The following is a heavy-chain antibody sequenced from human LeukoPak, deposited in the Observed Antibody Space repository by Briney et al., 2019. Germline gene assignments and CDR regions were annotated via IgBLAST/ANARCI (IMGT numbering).Heavy chain of an antibody. Sequence: GGSLRLSCAASGFTFSSYSMNWVRQAPGKGLEWVSSISSSSSYIYYADYVKGRFTISRDNAKNSLYLQMNRLRAEDTAVYYCASGYSGYVYYYYYGMDVWGQGTTVTVSS. CDR3: ASGYSGYVYYYYYGMDV. V-gene: IGHV3-21*04. D-gene: IGHD5-12*01. CDR2: ISSSSSYI. J-gene: IGHJ6*02. CDR1: GFTFSSYS.